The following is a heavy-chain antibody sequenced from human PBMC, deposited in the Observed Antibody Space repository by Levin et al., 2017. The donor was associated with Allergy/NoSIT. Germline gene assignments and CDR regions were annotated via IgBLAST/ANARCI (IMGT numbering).Heavy chain of an antibody. D-gene: IGHD1-14*01. CDR1: GGTFSSYA. Sequence: KISCKASGGTFSSYAISWVRQAPGQGLEWMGGIIPIFGTANYAQKFQGRVTITADKSTSTAYMELSSLRSEDTAVYYCATPDPDNLSLDYWGQGTLVTVSS. J-gene: IGHJ4*02. V-gene: IGHV1-69*06. CDR2: IIPIFGTA. CDR3: ATPDPDNLSLDY.